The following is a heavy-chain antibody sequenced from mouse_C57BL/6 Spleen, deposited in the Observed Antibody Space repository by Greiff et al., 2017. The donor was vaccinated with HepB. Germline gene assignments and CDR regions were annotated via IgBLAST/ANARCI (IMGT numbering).Heavy chain of an antibody. J-gene: IGHJ3*01. CDR1: GFTFSDYG. Sequence: EVKVVESGGGLVKPGGSLKLSCAASGFTFSDYGMHWVRQATEKGLEWVAYISSGRSTIYYADTVKGRFTISRDNAKNTLFLQMTSLRSEDTAMYYCARNPFAYWGQGTLVTVSA. CDR3: ARNPFAY. V-gene: IGHV5-17*01. CDR2: ISSGRSTI.